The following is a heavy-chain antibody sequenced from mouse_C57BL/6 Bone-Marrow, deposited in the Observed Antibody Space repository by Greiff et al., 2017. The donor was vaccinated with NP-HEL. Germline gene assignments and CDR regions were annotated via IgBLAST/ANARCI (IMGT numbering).Heavy chain of an antibody. Sequence: QVQLQQPGAELVRPGSSVKLSCKASGYTFTSYWMDWVKQRPGQGLEWIGNIYPSDSETHYNQKFKDKATLTVDKSSSTAYMQLSSLTSEDSAVYYCAREFITTVAPFAYWGQGTLVTVSA. D-gene: IGHD1-1*01. CDR1: GYTFTSYW. J-gene: IGHJ3*01. CDR3: AREFITTVAPFAY. V-gene: IGHV1-61*01. CDR2: IYPSDSET.